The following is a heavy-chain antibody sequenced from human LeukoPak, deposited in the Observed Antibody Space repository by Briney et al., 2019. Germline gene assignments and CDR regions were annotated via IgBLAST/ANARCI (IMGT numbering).Heavy chain of an antibody. Sequence: GGSLRLSCAASGFTFSSYAMHWVRQAPGKGLEWVAVISYDGSNKYYADSVKGRFTISRDNSKNTLYLQMNSLRAEDTAVYYCARAPYSSSWYELGYWGQGTLVTVSS. CDR1: GFTFSSYA. CDR3: ARAPYSSSWYELGY. CDR2: ISYDGSNK. J-gene: IGHJ4*02. V-gene: IGHV3-30-3*01. D-gene: IGHD6-13*01.